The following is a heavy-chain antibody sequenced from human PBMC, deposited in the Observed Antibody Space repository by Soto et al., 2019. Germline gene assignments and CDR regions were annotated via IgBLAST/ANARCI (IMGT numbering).Heavy chain of an antibody. J-gene: IGHJ4*02. CDR1: GFTFSSYS. D-gene: IGHD6-13*01. CDR2: ISSSSSYI. V-gene: IGHV3-21*01. Sequence: GGSLRLSCGASGFTFSSYSMNWVRQAPGKGLEWVSSISSSSSYIYYADSVKGRFTISRDNAKNSLYLQMNSLRAEDTAVYYCARVLDRYSSSWYRIDYWGQGTLVTVSS. CDR3: ARVLDRYSSSWYRIDY.